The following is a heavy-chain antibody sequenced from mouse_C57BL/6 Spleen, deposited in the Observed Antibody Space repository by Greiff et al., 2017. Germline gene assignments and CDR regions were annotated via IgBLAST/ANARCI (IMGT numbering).Heavy chain of an antibody. D-gene: IGHD1-1*01. CDR1: GYTFTDYN. V-gene: IGHV1-18*01. CDR2: INPNNGGT. J-gene: IGHJ2*01. Sequence: VQLQQSGPELVKPGASVKIPCKASGYTFTDYNMDWVKQSHGKSLAWIGDINPNNGGTIYNQKFKGKATLTVDKSSSTAYMELRSLTSEDTAVYYCARRGTTVVGDYFDYWGQGTTLTGSS. CDR3: ARRGTTVVGDYFDY.